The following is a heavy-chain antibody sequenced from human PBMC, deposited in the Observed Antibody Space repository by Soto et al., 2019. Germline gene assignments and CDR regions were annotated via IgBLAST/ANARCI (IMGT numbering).Heavy chain of an antibody. CDR1: GGSVSSSSYY. Sequence: PSETLSLTCTVSGGSVSSSSYYWGWIRQPPGKGLEWIGTIYYTGSTSYSPSLKSRVTISVDTSKTQFSLNLKSVTAADTAVYYCAGRRAGDYYFDYWGQGTLVTXS. CDR2: IYYTGST. V-gene: IGHV4-39*01. CDR3: AGRRAGDYYFDY. D-gene: IGHD1-26*01. J-gene: IGHJ4*02.